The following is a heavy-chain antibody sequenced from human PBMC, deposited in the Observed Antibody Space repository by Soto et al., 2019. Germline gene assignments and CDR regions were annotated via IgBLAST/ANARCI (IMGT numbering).Heavy chain of an antibody. Sequence: EVKLLESGGGLVQPGGSMRLSCEASGFPFWTYSMSWVRQAPRKGLEWVSGISGSGTATYYTDSVKGRFTVSRDNSKDTLFRQMNTLRVEDTAVYYCAKTRLYDNNAYHRDGFDVWGPGTAVTVSS. D-gene: IGHD3-22*01. V-gene: IGHV3-23*01. CDR3: AKTRLYDNNAYHRDGFDV. J-gene: IGHJ3*01. CDR2: ISGSGTAT. CDR1: GFPFWTYS.